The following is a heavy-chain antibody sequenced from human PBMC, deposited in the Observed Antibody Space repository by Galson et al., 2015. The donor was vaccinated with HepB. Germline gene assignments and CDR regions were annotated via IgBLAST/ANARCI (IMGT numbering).Heavy chain of an antibody. D-gene: IGHD3-9*01. CDR3: ACTSRGTYYDILTGYYVPRSFDY. CDR1: GFTITNYA. Sequence: SLRLSCAASGFTITNYAMTWVRQAPGKGLEWVSGNRGNGGGTYYADSVRGRFTISRDNFKNTLYLQMNSLRAEDTAVYYCACTSRGTYYDILTGYYVPRSFDYWGQGTLVTVSS. CDR2: NRGNGGGT. J-gene: IGHJ4*02. V-gene: IGHV3-23*01.